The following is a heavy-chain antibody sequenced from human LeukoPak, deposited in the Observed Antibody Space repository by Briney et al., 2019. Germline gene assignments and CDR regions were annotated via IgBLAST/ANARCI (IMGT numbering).Heavy chain of an antibody. CDR1: DDSISSYY. V-gene: IGHV4-59*01. J-gene: IGHJ4*02. D-gene: IGHD3-10*01. CDR2: IFDTGNT. CDR3: ARGAYDWGSSQYFFDY. Sequence: SETLSLTCTVSDDSISSYYWSWIRQPPGKGLEWIGYIFDTGNTNYNPSLKSRVTISLDTSKHLFSLKLTSVTAADTAVYYCARGAYDWGSSQYFFDYWGQGTLVTVSS.